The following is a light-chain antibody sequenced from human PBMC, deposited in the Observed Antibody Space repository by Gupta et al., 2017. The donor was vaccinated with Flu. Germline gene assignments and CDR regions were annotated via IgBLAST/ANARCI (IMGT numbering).Light chain of an antibody. CDR3: QQSYSVPDT. CDR2: SAS. J-gene: IGKJ2*01. CDR1: ESISTF. V-gene: IGKV1-39*01. Sequence: DIQMTQSPPSLSAFVGDRVTITCRASESISTFLSWHQQKPGKAPNLLIYSASSLQSGVPSRFTGSGSGTEFALTISSLQPEDVATYYCQQSYSVPDTFGQGTKLDMK.